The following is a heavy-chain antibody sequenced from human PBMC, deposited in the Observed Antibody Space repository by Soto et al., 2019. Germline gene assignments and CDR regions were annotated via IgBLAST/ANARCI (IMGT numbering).Heavy chain of an antibody. CDR3: ARGKLAAAGDAFDI. J-gene: IGHJ3*02. V-gene: IGHV3-53*01. CDR1: GLSVSSNY. Sequence: GSLRLSCAPSGLSVSSNYMSWVRQAPGKGLEWVSVIYSGGSTYYADSVKGRFTISRDNSKNTLYLQMNSLRAEDTAVYYCARGKLAAAGDAFDIWGQGTMVTVSS. CDR2: IYSGGST. D-gene: IGHD6-13*01.